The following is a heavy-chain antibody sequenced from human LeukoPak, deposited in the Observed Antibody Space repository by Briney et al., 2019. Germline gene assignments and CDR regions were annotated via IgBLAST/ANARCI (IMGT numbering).Heavy chain of an antibody. CDR3: ASYSYYYDSSGYFDY. J-gene: IGHJ4*02. Sequence: SETLSLTCTVSGGSISSYYWSWIGQPPGKGLEWIGYIYYSGSTNYNPSLKGRVTISVDTSKNQFSLKLSSVTAADTAVYYCASYSYYYDSSGYFDYWGQGTLVTVSS. CDR2: IYYSGST. CDR1: GGSISSYY. D-gene: IGHD3-22*01. V-gene: IGHV4-59*01.